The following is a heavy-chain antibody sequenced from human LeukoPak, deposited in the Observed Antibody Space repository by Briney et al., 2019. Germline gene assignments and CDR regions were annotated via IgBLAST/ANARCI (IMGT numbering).Heavy chain of an antibody. CDR3: AKGNQLHGYYYYGMDV. CDR2: ISGSGGST. J-gene: IGHJ6*02. D-gene: IGHD2-2*01. Sequence: PGGSLRLSCAAAGFTFVSYAMSWVRQAPGKGLEWVSAISGSGGSTYYADSVKGRFTISRDNSKNTLYLQMNSLRAEDTAVSSCAKGNQLHGYYYYGMDVWGQGTTVTVSS. CDR1: GFTFVSYA. V-gene: IGHV3-23*01.